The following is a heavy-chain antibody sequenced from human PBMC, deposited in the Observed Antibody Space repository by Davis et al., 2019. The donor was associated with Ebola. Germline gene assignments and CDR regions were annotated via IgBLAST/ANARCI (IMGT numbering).Heavy chain of an antibody. CDR3: TRVGAKWELLYYFDY. Sequence: PGGSLRLSCTTSGFTFGDYTMSWVRQTPGKGLEWVGLIRSKAYGGTAEYAASVNGRFTISRDDSKSIAYLQMKSLKTEDTAVYYCTRVGAKWELLYYFDYWGRGTLVTVSS. D-gene: IGHD1-26*01. J-gene: IGHJ4*02. CDR2: IRSKAYGGTA. CDR1: GFTFGDYT. V-gene: IGHV3-49*04.